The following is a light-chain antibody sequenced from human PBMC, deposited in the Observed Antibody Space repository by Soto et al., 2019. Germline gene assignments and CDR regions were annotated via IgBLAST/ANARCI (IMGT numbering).Light chain of an antibody. Sequence: IVMTQSPATLSVSPGERATLSCRASQNIGSKVGWYQQKAGQAPRLLIYGASTRATGIPVRFSGSGSGTEYTLTISSLEPEDFAVDYCQQRSNRPITFGQGTRLEIK. CDR3: QQRSNRPIT. V-gene: IGKV3-15*01. J-gene: IGKJ5*01. CDR2: GAS. CDR1: QNIGSK.